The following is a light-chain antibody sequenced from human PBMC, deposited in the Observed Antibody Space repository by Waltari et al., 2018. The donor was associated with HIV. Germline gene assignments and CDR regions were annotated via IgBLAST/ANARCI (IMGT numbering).Light chain of an antibody. J-gene: IGKJ4*01. CDR1: QSVDSRS. V-gene: IGKV3-20*01. CDR3: QHYGSSPGLT. Sequence: EIVLTQSPGTQSLSPGERATLSCRASQSVDSRSLAWYQHIPGQSPRLLFYGATNSASGIPDRFSGSGSGPDFTLTISRLDPEDFAMYYCQHYGSSPGLTFGGGTKVEIK. CDR2: GAT.